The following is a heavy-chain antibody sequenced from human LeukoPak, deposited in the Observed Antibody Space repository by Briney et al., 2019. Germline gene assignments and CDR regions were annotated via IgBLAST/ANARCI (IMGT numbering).Heavy chain of an antibody. Sequence: GSLRLSCAASGFTFSHYAMNWVRQAPGKGLEWVSAISGSGGSTYYADSMKGRFIISRGNSKNTLYLQMNSLRAEDTAVYYCAKDLLRGSTGGFDYWGQGTLVTVSS. J-gene: IGHJ4*02. CDR1: GFTFSHYA. V-gene: IGHV3-23*01. CDR3: AKDLLRGSTGGFDY. CDR2: ISGSGGST. D-gene: IGHD2-2*01.